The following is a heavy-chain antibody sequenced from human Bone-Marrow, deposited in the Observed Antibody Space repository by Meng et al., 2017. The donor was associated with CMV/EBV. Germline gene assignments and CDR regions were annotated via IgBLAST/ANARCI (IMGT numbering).Heavy chain of an antibody. CDR2: VSNDGNNK. CDR1: GFTFSSYW. D-gene: IGHD2-2*01. J-gene: IGHJ3*02. V-gene: IGHV3-30*18. Sequence: GESLKISCAASGFTFSSYWMSWVRQAPGKGLQWVAVVSNDGNNKYYADSVKGRFTISRDNSKNTLDLHMSSLRAEDTAMYYCAKKGPYCSSTSCPPDAFDIWGQATMVTVSS. CDR3: AKKGPYCSSTSCPPDAFDI.